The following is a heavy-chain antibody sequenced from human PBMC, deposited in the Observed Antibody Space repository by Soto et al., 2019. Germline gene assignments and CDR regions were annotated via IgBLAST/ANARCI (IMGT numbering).Heavy chain of an antibody. CDR3: ASFALGARIRPHSFWDY. CDR2: INQSEST. V-gene: IGHV4-34*01. CDR1: GGSFSGYY. Sequence: SETLSLTCAVYGGSFSGYYWSWIRQPPGKGLEWIGEINQSESTNYTPSLKSRATVTVDTSKNQFSLKLSSVTAADTAVYYCASFALGARIRPHSFWDYGGQGTLVTFSS. J-gene: IGHJ4*02. D-gene: IGHD1-26*01.